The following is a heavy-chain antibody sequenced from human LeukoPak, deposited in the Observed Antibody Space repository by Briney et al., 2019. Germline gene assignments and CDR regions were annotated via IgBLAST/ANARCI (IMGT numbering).Heavy chain of an antibody. V-gene: IGHV4-59*01. D-gene: IGHD1-26*01. Sequence: SETLSLTCTVSGGSISTYYWSWIRQPPGKGLEWIGYIYYTGSTSYNPSLKGRVTMSLDASKNQFSLELNSVTPADTAVYYCARGGNYWPQWWFDPWGRGTLVSVSS. CDR1: GGSISTYY. CDR2: IYYTGST. J-gene: IGHJ5*02. CDR3: ARGGNYWPQWWFDP.